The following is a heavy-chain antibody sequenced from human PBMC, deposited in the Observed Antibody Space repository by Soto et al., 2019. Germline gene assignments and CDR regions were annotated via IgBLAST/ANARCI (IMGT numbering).Heavy chain of an antibody. CDR2: INHSGST. Sequence: SETLSLTCAVYGGSFSGYYWSWIRQPPGKGLEWIGEINHSGSTNYNPSLKSRVTISVDTSKNQFSLKLSSVTAADTAVYYCARGRYCSSTSCYTPFDYWGQGTLVTVSS. J-gene: IGHJ4*02. V-gene: IGHV4-34*01. CDR1: GGSFSGYY. D-gene: IGHD2-2*02. CDR3: ARGRYCSSTSCYTPFDY.